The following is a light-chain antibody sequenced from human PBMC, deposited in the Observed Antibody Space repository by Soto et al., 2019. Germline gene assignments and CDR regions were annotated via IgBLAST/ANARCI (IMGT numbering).Light chain of an antibody. CDR3: QQSYNTPIT. CDR2: DAS. J-gene: IGKJ5*01. CDR1: QRISTY. V-gene: IGKV1-39*01. Sequence: DIQMTQSPSSLSASVGDRVTITCRASQRISTYLNWYQQKPGKAPNLLIYDASTFQSGIPSRFSGSGYGTDFTLTISSLQPEDFATYYCQQSYNTPITFGQGTRLEIK.